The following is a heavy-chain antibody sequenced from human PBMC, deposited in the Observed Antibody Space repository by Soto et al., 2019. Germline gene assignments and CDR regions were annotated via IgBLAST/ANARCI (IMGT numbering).Heavy chain of an antibody. CDR1: VFTFSSYA. CDR3: AKDRVGPLGY. D-gene: IGHD1-26*01. J-gene: IGHJ4*02. Sequence: WWSLRLSCAASVFTFSSYAMSWFRQAPGKGLEWVSAISGSGGSTYYADSVKGRFTISRDNSKNTLYLQMNSLRAEDTAVYYCAKDRVGPLGYWGQGTLVTVSS. CDR2: ISGSGGST. V-gene: IGHV3-23*01.